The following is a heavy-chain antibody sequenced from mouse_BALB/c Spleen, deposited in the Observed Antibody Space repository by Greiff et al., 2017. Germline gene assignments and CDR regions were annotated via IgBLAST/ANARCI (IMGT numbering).Heavy chain of an antibody. CDR3: ARGGSSPAFAY. D-gene: IGHD1-1*01. CDR1: GYTFSSYW. CDR2: ILPGSGST. J-gene: IGHJ3*01. Sequence: VQLQESGAELAKPGASVKISCKATGYTFSSYWIEWVKQRPGHGLEWIGEILPGSGSTNYNEKFKGKATFTADTSSNTAYMQLSSLTSEDSAVYYCARGGSSPAFAYWGQGTLVTVSA. V-gene: IGHV1-9*01.